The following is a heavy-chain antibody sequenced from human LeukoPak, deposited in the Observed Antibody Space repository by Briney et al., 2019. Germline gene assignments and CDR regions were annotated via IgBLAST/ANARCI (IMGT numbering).Heavy chain of an antibody. CDR1: GFTFSSYA. V-gene: IGHV3-23*01. D-gene: IGHD3-10*01. CDR3: AKDEYGSGSYGYYYYHGMDV. CDR2: ISGSGGST. Sequence: PGGSLRLSCAASGFTFSSYAMSWVRQAPGKGLEWVSVISGSGGSTYYADSVKGRFTISRDNSKNTLYLQMNSLRAEDTALYYCAKDEYGSGSYGYYYYHGMDVWGQGTTVTVSS. J-gene: IGHJ6*02.